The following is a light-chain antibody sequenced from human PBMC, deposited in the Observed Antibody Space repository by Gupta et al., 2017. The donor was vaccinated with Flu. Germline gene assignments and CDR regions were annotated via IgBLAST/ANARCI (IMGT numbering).Light chain of an antibody. CDR3: FSYTTRSTPFV. V-gene: IGLV2-14*01. J-gene: IGLJ1*01. CDR1: SSDIGFYNY. Sequence: ITISCTGTSSDIGFYNYVSWYQQHPGKAPKFIMYEVSNRPSGVSHRFSGSKSGNTASLTISGLQAEDEADYYCFSYTTRSTPFVFGTGTKVT. CDR2: EVS.